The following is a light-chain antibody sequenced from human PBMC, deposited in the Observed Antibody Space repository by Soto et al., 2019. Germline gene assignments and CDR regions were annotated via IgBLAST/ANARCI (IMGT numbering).Light chain of an antibody. J-gene: IGLJ3*02. CDR3: SSYTSSILV. CDR1: NSDVGGYNY. Sequence: QPASVSGSPGQSITISCTGTNSDVGGYNYVSWYQQYPGKAPKLMIYEVSNRPSGVSNRFSGSKSGNTASLTISGLQAEDEADYYCSSYTSSILVFGGGTQLTVL. CDR2: EVS. V-gene: IGLV2-14*01.